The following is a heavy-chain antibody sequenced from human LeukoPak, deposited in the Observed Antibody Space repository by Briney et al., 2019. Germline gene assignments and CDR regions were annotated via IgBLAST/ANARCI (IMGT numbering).Heavy chain of an antibody. CDR2: IYTSGST. CDR3: ARGRIGFGELFEGDRPFDY. D-gene: IGHD3-10*01. CDR1: GGSISSGSYY. J-gene: IGHJ4*02. Sequence: PSQTLSLTCTVSGGSISSGSYYWSWIRRPAGKGLEWIGRIYTSGSTNYNPSLKSRVTISVDTSKTQFSLKLSSVTAADTAVYYCARGRIGFGELFEGDRPFDYWGQGTLVTVSS. V-gene: IGHV4-61*02.